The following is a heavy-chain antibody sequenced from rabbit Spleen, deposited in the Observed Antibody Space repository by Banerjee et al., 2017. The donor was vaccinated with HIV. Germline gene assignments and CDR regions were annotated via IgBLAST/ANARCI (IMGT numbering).Heavy chain of an antibody. Sequence: QEQLVESGGGLVQPGGSLKLSCKASGFNFSNYGVSWVRQAPGKGLEWIGYIDPIFGSTYYASWVNGRFTISSHNAQNTLYLQLNSLTAADTATYFCARHAGYAGYGYSTLDLWGPGTLVTVS. V-gene: IGHV1S47*01. J-gene: IGHJ4*01. CDR1: GFNFSNYG. CDR3: ARHAGYAGYGYSTLDL. D-gene: IGHD8-1*01. CDR2: IDPIFGST.